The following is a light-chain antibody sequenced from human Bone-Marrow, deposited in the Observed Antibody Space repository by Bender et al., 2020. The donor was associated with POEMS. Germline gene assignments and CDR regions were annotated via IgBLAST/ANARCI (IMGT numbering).Light chain of an antibody. J-gene: IGLJ2*01. CDR1: KLGDKF. V-gene: IGLV3-1*01. CDR2: QDT. CDR3: QAWDRIAV. Sequence: SYELTQPPSVSVSPGQTATITCSGEKLGDKFACWYRQKPGQSPVLVIYQDTKRPSGIPERFSASNSGNTATLTISGTQAMDEADYYCQAWDRIAVFGGGTKLTVL.